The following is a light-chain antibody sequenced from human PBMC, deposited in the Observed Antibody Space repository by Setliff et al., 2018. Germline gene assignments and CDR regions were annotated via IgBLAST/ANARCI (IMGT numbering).Light chain of an antibody. CDR3: SSYAGNYIYV. Sequence: QSALTQPPSASGSPGQSVTISSTRTSSDVGGINHVSWYQQHPGKAPRLMIFEVSKRPSGVPDRFSGSKSGNTASLTVSGLQAEDEADYYCSSYAGNYIYVFGTGTKVTVL. CDR2: EVS. J-gene: IGLJ1*01. CDR1: SSDVGGINH. V-gene: IGLV2-8*01.